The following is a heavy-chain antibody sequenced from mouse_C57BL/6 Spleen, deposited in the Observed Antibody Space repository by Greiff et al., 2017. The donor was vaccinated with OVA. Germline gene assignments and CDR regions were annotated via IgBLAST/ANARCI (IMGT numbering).Heavy chain of an antibody. CDR1: GYTFTSYW. Sequence: VKLQQPGAELVMPGASVKLSCKASGYTFTSYWMHWVKQRPGQGLEWIGEIDPSDSYTNYNQKFKGKSTLTVDKSSSTAYMQLSSLTSEDSAVYYCATYSNYEAYWGQGTLVTVSA. D-gene: IGHD2-5*01. CDR3: ATYSNYEAY. J-gene: IGHJ3*01. CDR2: IDPSDSYT. V-gene: IGHV1-69*01.